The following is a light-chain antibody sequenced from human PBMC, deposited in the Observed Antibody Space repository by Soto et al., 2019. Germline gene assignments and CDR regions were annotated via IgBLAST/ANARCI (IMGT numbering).Light chain of an antibody. J-gene: IGKJ4*01. Sequence: LTHSPTAPSFSPGARATLSFRASQSISEFLAWYQQKPGQAPRLLIYDASNRATGTPARFSGSGSGTDFTLTISSLEAEDFALYYCQQRSKWPVTFGGGTKVDIK. CDR1: QSISEF. CDR3: QQRSKWPVT. CDR2: DAS. V-gene: IGKV3-11*01.